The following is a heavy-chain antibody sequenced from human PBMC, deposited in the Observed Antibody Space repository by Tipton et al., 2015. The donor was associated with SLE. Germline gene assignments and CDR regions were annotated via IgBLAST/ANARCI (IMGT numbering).Heavy chain of an antibody. J-gene: IGHJ5*02. CDR3: VREPGIAAAPNWFDP. CDR1: GYTFTTYG. CDR2: ISAYNGNT. D-gene: IGHD6-13*01. Sequence: QSGAEVKKPGASVKVSCKASGYTFTTYGISWVRQAPGQGLEWMGWISAYNGNTNYAQKLQGRVTMTTDTSTSTAYMELRSLRSDDTAVYYCVREPGIAAAPNWFDPWGQGTLVTVSS. V-gene: IGHV1-18*01.